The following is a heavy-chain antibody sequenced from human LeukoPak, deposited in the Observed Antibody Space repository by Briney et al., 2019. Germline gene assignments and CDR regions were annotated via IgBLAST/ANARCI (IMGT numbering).Heavy chain of an antibody. Sequence: PGGSLRLSCAASGFTVSSNYMNWARQSPGRGLEWLSAISGGGERTFYADSVKGRFTISRDNSRNTLYLQMNNLRVDDTATYYCGKDGGQYSSGPEFDPRGQGALVIVSS. V-gene: IGHV3-23*01. CDR3: GKDGGQYSSGPEFDP. J-gene: IGHJ5*02. D-gene: IGHD6-19*01. CDR1: GFTVSSNY. CDR2: ISGGGERT.